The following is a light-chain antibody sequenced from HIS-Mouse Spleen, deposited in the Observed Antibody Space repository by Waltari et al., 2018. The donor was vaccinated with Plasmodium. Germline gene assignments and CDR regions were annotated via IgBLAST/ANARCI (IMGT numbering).Light chain of an antibody. V-gene: IGLV3-25*03. CDR1: ALPKPS. CDR3: QSADSSGTPNWV. J-gene: IGLJ3*02. CDR2: KDS. Sequence: SYELTQPPSVSVSPGQPARITCSGDALPKPSANWYQQKPGQAPVLVIYKDSERPSGIPERFSGSSSGTTVTLTISGVQAEDEADYYCQSADSSGTPNWVFGGGTKLTVL.